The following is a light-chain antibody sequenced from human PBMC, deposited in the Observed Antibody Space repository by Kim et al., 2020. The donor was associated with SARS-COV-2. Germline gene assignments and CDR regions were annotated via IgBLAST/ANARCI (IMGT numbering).Light chain of an antibody. CDR2: DAS. Sequence: SLCPGERATRSCWASQSVSSCLAWYQQKPGQAPRLLVYDASNRATGIPARFSGSGSETDFTLTISSLEPEDFAVYYCQQYSNLITFGQGTRLEIK. V-gene: IGKV3-11*01. CDR3: QQYSNLIT. J-gene: IGKJ5*01. CDR1: QSVSSC.